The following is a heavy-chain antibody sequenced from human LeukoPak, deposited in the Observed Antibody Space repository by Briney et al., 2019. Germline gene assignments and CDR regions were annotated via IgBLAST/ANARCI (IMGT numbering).Heavy chain of an antibody. J-gene: IGHJ5*02. V-gene: IGHV4-61*02. Sequence: SETLSLTCTVSGGSISSGRYFWSWIRQPAGKGLEWVGRVFTSGTTNYNPSLQSRITVSVDTSKNQFSLKLSSVTAADTAVYYCARDKVDYYDSSGYFDHWGQGTLVTVSS. D-gene: IGHD3-22*01. CDR1: GGSISSGRYF. CDR2: VFTSGTT. CDR3: ARDKVDYYDSSGYFDH.